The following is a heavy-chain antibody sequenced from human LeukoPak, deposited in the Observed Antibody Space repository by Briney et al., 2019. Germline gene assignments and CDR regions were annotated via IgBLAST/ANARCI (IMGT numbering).Heavy chain of an antibody. V-gene: IGHV3-15*01. CDR2: IKSKTEGGTT. CDR1: GFTFSNAW. J-gene: IGHJ3*02. D-gene: IGHD2-15*01. Sequence: GGSLRLSCAASGFTFSNAWMNWVRQAPGKGLEWVGRIKSKTEGGTTDYAAPVKGRFTISRDDSKNTLYLQMNSLKTEDTAVYYCTTNWEDIVVWGGINGAFDIWGQGTMVTVSS. CDR3: TTNWEDIVVWGGINGAFDI.